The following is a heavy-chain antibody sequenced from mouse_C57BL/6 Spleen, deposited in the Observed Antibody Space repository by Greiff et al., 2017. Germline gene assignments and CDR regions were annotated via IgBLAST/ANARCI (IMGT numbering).Heavy chain of an antibody. V-gene: IGHV5-17*01. Sequence: EVKLVESGGGLVKPGGSLKLSCAASGFTFSDYGMHWVRQAPEKGLEWVAYISSGSSTIYYADTVKGRFTISRDNAKNTLFLQMTSLRSEDTAMYYCARWFLPNWYFDVWGTGTTVTVSS. CDR1: GFTFSDYG. CDR3: ARWFLPNWYFDV. D-gene: IGHD2-3*01. CDR2: ISSGSSTI. J-gene: IGHJ1*03.